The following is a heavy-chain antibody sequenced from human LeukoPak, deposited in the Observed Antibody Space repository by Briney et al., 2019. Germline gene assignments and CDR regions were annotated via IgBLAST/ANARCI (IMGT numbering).Heavy chain of an antibody. CDR2: IIPILGIA. J-gene: IGHJ4*02. V-gene: IGHV1-69*04. D-gene: IGHD6-13*01. Sequence: GASVKVSCKASGGTFSSYAISWVRQAPGQGLEWMGRIIPILGIANYAQKFQGRVTITADKSTSTAYMELSSLRSEDTAVYYCARDLPPPKLAAAGKMALYYFDYWGQGTLVTVSS. CDR1: GGTFSSYA. CDR3: ARDLPPPKLAAAGKMALYYFDY.